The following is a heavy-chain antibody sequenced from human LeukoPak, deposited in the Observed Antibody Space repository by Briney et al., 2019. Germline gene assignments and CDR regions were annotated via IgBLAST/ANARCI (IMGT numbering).Heavy chain of an antibody. V-gene: IGHV3-30-3*01. CDR3: ARDSGAYHGNAFDI. Sequence: PGGSLRLSCAASGYTFSSYAMHWVRQAPGKGLEWVAVISYDGSNKYYADSVKGRFTISRDNSKNTLFLQMNSLRPEDTAAYYCARDSGAYHGNAFDIWGRGTMVTVSS. CDR2: ISYDGSNK. J-gene: IGHJ3*02. D-gene: IGHD1-26*01. CDR1: GYTFSSYA.